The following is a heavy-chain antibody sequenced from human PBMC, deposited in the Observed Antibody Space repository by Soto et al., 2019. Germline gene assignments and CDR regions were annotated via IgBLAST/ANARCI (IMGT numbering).Heavy chain of an antibody. CDR2: IYYSGST. V-gene: IGHV4-30-4*01. CDR1: GVSISSGDYY. CDR3: ARGTYCGGDCYSFFDY. D-gene: IGHD2-21*02. Sequence: SETLSLTCTVSGVSISSGDYYWSWIRQPPGKGLEWIGYIYYSGSTYYNPSLKSRVTISVDTSKNQFSLKLSSVTAADTAVYYCARGTYCGGDCYSFFDYWGQGTLVTVSS. J-gene: IGHJ4*02.